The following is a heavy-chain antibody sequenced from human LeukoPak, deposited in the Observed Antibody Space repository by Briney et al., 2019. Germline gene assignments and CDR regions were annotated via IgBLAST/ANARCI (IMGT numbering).Heavy chain of an antibody. V-gene: IGHV1-69*05. Sequence: SVKVSCKASGGTFSSYAISWVRQAPGQGLEWVGGIIPIFGTANYAQKFQGRVTITTDESTSTAHMELSSLRSEDTAVYYCATGGQQLVRERDYYYYGMDVWGQGTTVTVSS. CDR2: IIPIFGTA. CDR1: GGTFSSYA. J-gene: IGHJ6*02. D-gene: IGHD6-13*01. CDR3: ATGGQQLVRERDYYYYGMDV.